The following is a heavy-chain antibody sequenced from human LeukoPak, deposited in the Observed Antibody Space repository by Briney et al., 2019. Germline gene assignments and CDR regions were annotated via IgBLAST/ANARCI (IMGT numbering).Heavy chain of an antibody. CDR3: ARSLTYYYGSGGYYY. CDR2: INHSGST. V-gene: IGHV4-34*01. CDR1: GGSFSGYY. D-gene: IGHD3-10*01. Sequence: PSETLSLTCAVYGGSFSGYYWSWIRQPPGKGLEWIGEINHSGSTNYNPSLKSRVTISVDTSKNQFSLKLSSVTAADTAVYYCARSLTYYYGSGGYYYWGQGTLVTVSS. J-gene: IGHJ4*02.